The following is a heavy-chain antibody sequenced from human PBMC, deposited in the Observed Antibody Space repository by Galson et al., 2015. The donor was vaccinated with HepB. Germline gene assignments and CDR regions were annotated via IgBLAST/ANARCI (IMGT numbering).Heavy chain of an antibody. Sequence: SLRLSCAASGFTFSSYAMHWVRQAPGKGLEWVAVISYDGSNKYYADSVKGRFTISRDNSKNTLYLQMNSLRAEDTAVYYCARDSLAIRFLEWLLPDWGQGTLVTVSS. CDR1: GFTFSSYA. J-gene: IGHJ4*02. CDR3: ARDSLAIRFLEWLLPD. CDR2: ISYDGSNK. V-gene: IGHV3-30-3*01. D-gene: IGHD3-3*01.